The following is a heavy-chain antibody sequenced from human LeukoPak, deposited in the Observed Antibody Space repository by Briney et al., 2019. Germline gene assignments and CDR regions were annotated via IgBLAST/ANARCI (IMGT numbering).Heavy chain of an antibody. Sequence: SVKVSCKASGGTFSSSAIRWVRQATGQGLDWMGRNIPILGIPNYAQKFQGRVTITADKSTSTAYMELSRLRSDDTAVYYCARDPSNYDILTGYYPEYYYDGMDVWGQGTTVTV. CDR3: ARDPSNYDILTGYYPEYYYDGMDV. D-gene: IGHD3-9*01. V-gene: IGHV1-69*04. CDR2: NIPILGIP. CDR1: GGTFSSSA. J-gene: IGHJ6*02.